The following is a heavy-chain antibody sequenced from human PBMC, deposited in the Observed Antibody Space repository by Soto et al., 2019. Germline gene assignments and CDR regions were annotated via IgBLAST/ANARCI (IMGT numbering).Heavy chain of an antibody. CDR3: ARHRRETGTYAQPLDY. CDR2: ISYGGST. Sequence: ETLSLTCTVSGGSISSTSYYWGWVRQPPEKGLEWIGAISYGGSTYHNPSLRSRVTIFVDTSKSQFSLDLTSVTAADTAVYYCARHRRETGTYAQPLDYWGQGTLVTVSS. V-gene: IGHV4-39*01. CDR1: GGSISSTSYY. J-gene: IGHJ4*02. D-gene: IGHD1-1*01.